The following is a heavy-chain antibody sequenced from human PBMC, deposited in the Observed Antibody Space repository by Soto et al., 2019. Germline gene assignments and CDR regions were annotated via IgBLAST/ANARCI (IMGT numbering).Heavy chain of an antibody. Sequence: GGSLRLSCAASGFDFSSYAMSWVRQVPGKGLECISLISGTGIPTLYAESVKGRSSVSRDNSKDTLFLEMNNLGVDDTAMYYCAKSFCSSSSCFFLWVDPWGPGTLVTVSS. V-gene: IGHV3-23*01. CDR1: GFDFSSYA. CDR3: AKSFCSSSSCFFLWVDP. CDR2: ISGTGIPT. J-gene: IGHJ5*02. D-gene: IGHD2-2*01.